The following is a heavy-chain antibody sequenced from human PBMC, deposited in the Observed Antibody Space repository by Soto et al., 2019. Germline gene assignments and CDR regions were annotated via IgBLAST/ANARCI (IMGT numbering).Heavy chain of an antibody. CDR2: ISSNGNT. V-gene: IGHV4-4*07. CDR3: ARDRGGYDSSGYYQY. CDR1: DGSISGNF. Sequence: LSLTCTVSDGSISGNFLTWIRQPAGKGLEWIGRISSNGNTNYNPSLKSRVTISVDKSKNQFSLKLSSVTAADTAVYYCARDRGGYDSSGYYQYWGQGTLVTVSS. D-gene: IGHD3-22*01. J-gene: IGHJ4*02.